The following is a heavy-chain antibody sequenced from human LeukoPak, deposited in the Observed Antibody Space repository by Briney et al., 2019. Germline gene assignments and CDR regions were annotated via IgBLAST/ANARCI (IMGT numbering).Heavy chain of an antibody. CDR3: ANINIGDS. Sequence: GGSLRLFCAASGFTVSSNYMSWVRQAPGKGLEWVSVIYSGGSTYYADSVTGRFTISRDNAQNTLYLQMNSLRAEDTAVYYCANINIGDSWGQGTLATVSS. V-gene: IGHV3-53*01. CDR1: GFTVSSNY. J-gene: IGHJ4*02. CDR2: IYSGGST.